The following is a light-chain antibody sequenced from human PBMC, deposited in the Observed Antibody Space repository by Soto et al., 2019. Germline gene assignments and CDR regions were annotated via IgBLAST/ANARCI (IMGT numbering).Light chain of an antibody. V-gene: IGKV1-39*01. J-gene: IGKJ4*01. Sequence: DIQMTQSPSSLSASVGDSVTLTCRASLCISLHLNWYQHRPGKAPELLIYDTSNLQSGVPSRFSGSGSGTDFSLTINSLQPEDVATYYCQQGYRSPLTFGGGTRVE. CDR3: QQGYRSPLT. CDR1: LCISLH. CDR2: DTS.